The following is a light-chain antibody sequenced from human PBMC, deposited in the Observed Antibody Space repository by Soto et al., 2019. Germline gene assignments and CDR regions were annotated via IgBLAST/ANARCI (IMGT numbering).Light chain of an antibody. CDR1: QSVSSK. Sequence: EIVMTQSPVTLSVSPGERATLSCRASQSVSSKSAWYQQKPGQAPRLLIYGASARATGIPARFSGSGSGTEFTLIISSLQSEDFAVYYCQQYNNWPWTFGQGTKVEIK. CDR2: GAS. V-gene: IGKV3-15*01. CDR3: QQYNNWPWT. J-gene: IGKJ1*01.